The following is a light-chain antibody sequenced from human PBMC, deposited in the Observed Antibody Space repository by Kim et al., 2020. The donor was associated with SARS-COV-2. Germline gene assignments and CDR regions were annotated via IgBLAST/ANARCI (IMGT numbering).Light chain of an antibody. V-gene: IGLV1-44*01. Sequence: GQTVTVSCSGSTSNIGSNTVNWYRHLPGTAPRLRIYTTDQRPSGVPDRFSGSKSGSSASLAINGLQSEDEADYYCAAWDDSLNGVVFGGGTKVTVL. CDR2: TTD. J-gene: IGLJ2*01. CDR1: TSNIGSNT. CDR3: AAWDDSLNGVV.